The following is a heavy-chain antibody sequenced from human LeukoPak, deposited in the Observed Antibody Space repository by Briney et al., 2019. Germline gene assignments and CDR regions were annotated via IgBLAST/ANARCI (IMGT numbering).Heavy chain of an antibody. CDR2: IYYSGST. V-gene: IGHV4-59*01. Sequence: SETLSLTCAVYGGSFSGYYWSWIRQPPGKGLEWIGYIYYSGSTNYNPSLKSRVTISVDTSKNQFSLKLSSVTAADTAVYYCARDRLEEDETDYYYYMDVWGKGTTVTVSS. J-gene: IGHJ6*03. CDR1: GGSFSGYY. CDR3: ARDRLEEDETDYYYYMDV. D-gene: IGHD1-1*01.